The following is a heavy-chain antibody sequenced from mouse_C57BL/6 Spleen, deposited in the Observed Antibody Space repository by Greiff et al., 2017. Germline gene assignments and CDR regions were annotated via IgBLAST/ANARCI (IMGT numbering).Heavy chain of an antibody. J-gene: IGHJ4*01. V-gene: IGHV3-6*01. CDR3: ARGGYDYDEDMDY. CDR2: ISYDGSN. CDR1: GYSITSGYY. Sequence: ESGPGLVKPSQSLSLTCSVTGYSITSGYYWNWIRQFPGNKLEWMGYISYDGSNNYNPSLKNRISITRDTSKNQFFLKLNSVTTEDTATYYCARGGYDYDEDMDYWGQGTSVTVSS. D-gene: IGHD2-4*01.